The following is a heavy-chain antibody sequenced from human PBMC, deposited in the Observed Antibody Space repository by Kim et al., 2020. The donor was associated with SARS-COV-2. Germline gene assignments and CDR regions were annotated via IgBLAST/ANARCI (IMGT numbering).Heavy chain of an antibody. CDR1: GGSISSSNW. CDR3: ARVPDIAAAGDGFDP. V-gene: IGHV4-4*02. J-gene: IGHJ5*02. CDR2: IYHSGST. D-gene: IGHD6-13*01. Sequence: SETLSLTCAVSGGSISSSNWWSWVRQPPGKGLEWIGEIYHSGSTNYNPSLKSRVTISVDKSKNQFSLKLSSVTAADTAVYYCARVPDIAAAGDGFDPWGQGTLVTVSS.